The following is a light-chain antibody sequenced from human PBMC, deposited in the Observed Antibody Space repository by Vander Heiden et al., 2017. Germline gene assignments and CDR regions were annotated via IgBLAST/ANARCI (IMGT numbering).Light chain of an antibody. CDR3: AAWDDSLNVWV. Sequence: HSVLTQPPSASGTPGQRVTISCSGSSSNIGSNTGNWSQQLPGTAPKLLIYRNNQRPSGVPDRFSGSKSGTSASLDITGLQSEDEADYYWAAWDDSLNVWVFGGGTKLTVL. CDR1: SSNIGSNT. CDR2: RNN. V-gene: IGLV1-44*01. J-gene: IGLJ3*02.